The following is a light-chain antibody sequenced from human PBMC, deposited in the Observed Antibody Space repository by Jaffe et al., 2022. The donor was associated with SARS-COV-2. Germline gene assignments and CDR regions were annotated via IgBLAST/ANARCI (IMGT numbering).Light chain of an antibody. J-gene: IGKJ4*01. CDR1: QGIRTD. Sequence: DVQLTQSPSFLSASVGDRVTITCRASQGIRTDLAWYQQKPGKAPVLLIYDASTLQSGVPSRFSGRGSGAEFTLTVSSLQPEDFATYYCQLLNDYALTFGGGTKVESK. CDR2: DAS. V-gene: IGKV1-9*01. CDR3: QLLNDYALT.